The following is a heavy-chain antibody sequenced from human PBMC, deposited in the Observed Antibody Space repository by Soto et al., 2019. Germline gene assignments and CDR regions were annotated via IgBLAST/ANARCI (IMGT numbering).Heavy chain of an antibody. CDR2: IYYSGST. V-gene: IGHV4-59*01. Sequence: SETLSLTCTVSGGSISSYYWSWIRQPPGKGLEWIGYIYYSGSTNYNPSLKSRVTISVDTSKNQFSLKLSSVTAADTAVYYCASYGSGSYHRFDSSSQRTLDIVSS. D-gene: IGHD3-10*01. J-gene: IGHJ5*01. CDR3: ASYGSGSYHRFDS. CDR1: GGSISSYY.